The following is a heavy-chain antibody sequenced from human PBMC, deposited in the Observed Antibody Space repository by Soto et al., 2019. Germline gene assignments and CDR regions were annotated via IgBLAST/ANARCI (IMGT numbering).Heavy chain of an antibody. CDR2: ISYDGSNK. J-gene: IGHJ3*02. D-gene: IGHD1-1*01. Sequence: TGGSLRRSCVAPGFTFSSYAMHWVRQAPGKGLEWVAVISYDGSNKYYADSVKGRFTISRDNSKNTLYLQMNSLRAEDTAVYYCARWFNWCQGGAFDIWGQGTMVTVSS. CDR1: GFTFSSYA. V-gene: IGHV3-30-3*01. CDR3: ARWFNWCQGGAFDI.